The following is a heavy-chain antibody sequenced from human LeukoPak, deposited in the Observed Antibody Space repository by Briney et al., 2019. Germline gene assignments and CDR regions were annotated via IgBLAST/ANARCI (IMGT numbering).Heavy chain of an antibody. CDR3: AKGTSSWHEFDS. CDR2: ITWDGDST. D-gene: IGHD6-13*01. V-gene: IGHV3-43D*03. CDR1: GFTFDDYA. Sequence: PGGSLRLSCAASGFTFDDYAMHWVRQAPGKGLEWVSLITWDGDSTYYADSVKGRFTISRDNSKNYLYLQMNSLRAEDTALYYSAKGTSSWHEFDSWGQGTLVTVSS. J-gene: IGHJ4*02.